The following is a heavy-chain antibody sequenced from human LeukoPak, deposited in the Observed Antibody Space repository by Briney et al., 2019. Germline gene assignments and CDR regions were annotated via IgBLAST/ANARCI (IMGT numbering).Heavy chain of an antibody. D-gene: IGHD6-6*01. CDR3: AREGSILYSSSWFDP. Sequence: PSETLSLTCTVSGGSISSYYWSWIRQPPGKGLEWIGYIYYSGSTNYNPSLKSRVTISVDTSKNQFSLKLSSVTAADTAVNYCAREGSILYSSSWFDPWGQGTLVTVSS. J-gene: IGHJ5*02. CDR1: GGSISSYY. CDR2: IYYSGST. V-gene: IGHV4-59*01.